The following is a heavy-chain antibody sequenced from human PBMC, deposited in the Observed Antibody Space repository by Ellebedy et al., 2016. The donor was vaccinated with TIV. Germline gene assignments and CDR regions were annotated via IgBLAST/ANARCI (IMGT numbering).Heavy chain of an antibody. D-gene: IGHD2-2*01. J-gene: IGHJ4*02. CDR3: ARVKYQLLHYFDY. Sequence: GSLRLXXAVYGGSFSGYYWSWIRQPPGKGLEWIGEINHSGSTNYNPSLKSRVTISVDTSKNQFSLKLSSVTAADTAVYYCARVKYQLLHYFDYWGQGTLVTVSS. V-gene: IGHV4-34*01. CDR1: GGSFSGYY. CDR2: INHSGST.